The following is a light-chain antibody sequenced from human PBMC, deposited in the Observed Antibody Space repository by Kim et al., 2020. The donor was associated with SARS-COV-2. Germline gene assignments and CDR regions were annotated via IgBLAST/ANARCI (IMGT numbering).Light chain of an antibody. CDR2: EVS. CDR3: SSYAGSNNLV. V-gene: IGLV2-8*01. CDR1: SSDVVCYTH. Sequence: GPSVTISCTGTSSDVVCYTHVSWYQQHPDKAPKLIIYEVSKRPSGLPDRFSGSKSGNTASLTVSGLQAEDEADYYCSSYAGSNNLVFGGGTQLTVL. J-gene: IGLJ2*01.